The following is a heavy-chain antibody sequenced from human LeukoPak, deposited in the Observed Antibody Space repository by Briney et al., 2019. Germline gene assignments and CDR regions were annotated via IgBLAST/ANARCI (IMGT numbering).Heavy chain of an antibody. CDR2: THTSGST. CDR3: ARQYSDILTGYHRGELYWYFDL. D-gene: IGHD3-9*01. J-gene: IGHJ2*01. Sequence: SETLSLTCTFSGGSITSYYWSWIRQPAGKGLEWIGRTHTSGSTNYNPSLKSRVTMSVDTSKNQFSLKLSSVTAADTAVYYCARQYSDILTGYHRGELYWYFDLWGRGTLVTVSS. V-gene: IGHV4-4*07. CDR1: GGSITSYY.